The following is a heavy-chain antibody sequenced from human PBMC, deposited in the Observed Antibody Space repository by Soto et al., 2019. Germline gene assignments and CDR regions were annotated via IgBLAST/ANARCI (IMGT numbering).Heavy chain of an antibody. CDR3: AIAAAYKVANAFDI. J-gene: IGHJ3*02. Sequence: QVQLVQSGAEVKKPGASVKVSCKASGYTFTSYGISWVRQAPGQGLEWMGWISAYNGNTNYAQKLQGRGTMTTDPPTSTADMELRSLRSDDTAVYYCAIAAAYKVANAFDIWGQGTMVTVSS. V-gene: IGHV1-18*01. D-gene: IGHD2-2*01. CDR1: GYTFTSYG. CDR2: ISAYNGNT.